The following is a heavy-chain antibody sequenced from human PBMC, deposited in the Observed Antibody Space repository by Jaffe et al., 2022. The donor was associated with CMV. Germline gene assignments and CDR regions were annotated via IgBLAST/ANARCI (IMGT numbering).Heavy chain of an antibody. Sequence: EVQLVESGGGLVNPGGSLRLSCAASGFSFNSYTLNWVRQAPGKALEWVSSISSSSSRTAHTSYIKYVDSVKGRFIISRDNAQRTVYLQMNSLRAEDTAVYYCARDRGPDPKYGEYVGPVYHFGMDVWGQGTAVIVS. CDR1: GFSFNSYT. V-gene: IGHV3-21*02. CDR3: ARDRGPDPKYGEYVGPVYHFGMDV. D-gene: IGHD4-17*01. CDR2: ISSSSSRTAHTSYI. J-gene: IGHJ6*02.